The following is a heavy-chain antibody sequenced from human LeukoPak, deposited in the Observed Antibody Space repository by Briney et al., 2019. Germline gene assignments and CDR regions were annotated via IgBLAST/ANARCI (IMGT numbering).Heavy chain of an antibody. Sequence: SETLSLTCTVSGDSINSHYWSWIRQPPGKGLEWIGFIYTRGSTTYNPSPKNRVSRSGDTSKNQVSLTLNTVTAADTAVYYCARHWIETTKTYSYWFDPWGQGTLVTVSS. D-gene: IGHD1-1*01. V-gene: IGHV4-4*09. J-gene: IGHJ5*02. CDR1: GDSINSHY. CDR3: ARHWIETTKTYSYWFDP. CDR2: IYTRGST.